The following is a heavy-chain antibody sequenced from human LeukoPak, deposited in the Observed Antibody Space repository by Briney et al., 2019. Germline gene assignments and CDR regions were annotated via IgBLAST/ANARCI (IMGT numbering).Heavy chain of an antibody. CDR3: ARNSGANVYTYSFQY. D-gene: IGHD1-26*01. J-gene: IGHJ4*02. CDR2: INWNGGTT. Sequence: GSLRLSCVASGLTFDDYGMSWVRQAPGKGLEWVSGINWNGGTTTYADSVKGRFTISRDNAKNSLYLQMNSLRVEDTAFYYCARNSGANVYTYSFQYWGRGTLVTVSS. V-gene: IGHV3-20*04. CDR1: GLTFDDYG.